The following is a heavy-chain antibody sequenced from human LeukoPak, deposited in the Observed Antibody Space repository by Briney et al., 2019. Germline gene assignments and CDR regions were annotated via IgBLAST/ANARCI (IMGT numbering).Heavy chain of an antibody. J-gene: IGHJ4*02. CDR1: GYTLTELS. V-gene: IGHV1-24*01. Sequence: ASVKVSCKVSGYTLTELSMHWVRQAPGKGLEWMGGFDPEDGETIYAQKFQGRVTMTEDTSTDTAYMELSSLRSEDTAVYYCATENPTYYYDSSFDYWGQGTLGTVSS. D-gene: IGHD3-22*01. CDR2: FDPEDGET. CDR3: ATENPTYYYDSSFDY.